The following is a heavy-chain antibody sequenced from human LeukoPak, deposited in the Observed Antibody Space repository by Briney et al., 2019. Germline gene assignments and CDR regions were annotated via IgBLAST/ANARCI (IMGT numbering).Heavy chain of an antibody. CDR2: ISGGGGST. D-gene: IGHD4-23*01. J-gene: IGHJ6*03. Sequence: GGSLRLSCAASGFTFSSYAMSWVRQTPGKGLEWVSAISGGGGSTYYADSVKGRFTISRDNSKNTLYLQMNSLTAEDTAVYYCGNSNYYFYYMDVWGKGTTVTVSS. CDR1: GFTFSSYA. V-gene: IGHV3-23*01. CDR3: GNSNYYFYYMDV.